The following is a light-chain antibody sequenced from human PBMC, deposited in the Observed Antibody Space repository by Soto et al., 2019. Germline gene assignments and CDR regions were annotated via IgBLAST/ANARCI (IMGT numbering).Light chain of an antibody. CDR3: QRYINCPPIP. V-gene: IGKV3-15*01. Sequence: EIVMTQSPATLSVSPGEKATLSCRPSQSVSRKLAWYQQKPGQAPRLLIYDASTRATGIPARFSGSGSGTDFLLIISTLPFFDIVSYYGQRYINCPPIPLGPGTR. CDR1: QSVSRK. J-gene: IGKJ5*01. CDR2: DAS.